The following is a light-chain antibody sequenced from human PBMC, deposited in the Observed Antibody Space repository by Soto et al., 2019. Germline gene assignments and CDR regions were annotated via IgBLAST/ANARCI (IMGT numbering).Light chain of an antibody. CDR2: GAS. CDR3: QQYKNWPWT. V-gene: IGKV3-15*01. Sequence: IPVTTSPAILSVSPGARAILPCRASQTVNYNLAWYQQKPGQAPRLLIYGASTRATGIPARFSGSGSGTEFTLTISSLQSEDCAVYCSQQYKNWPWTFGQGTKVDI. J-gene: IGKJ1*01. CDR1: QTVNYN.